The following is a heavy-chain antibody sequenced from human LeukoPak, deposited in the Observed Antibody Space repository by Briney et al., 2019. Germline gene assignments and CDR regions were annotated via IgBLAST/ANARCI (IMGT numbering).Heavy chain of an antibody. CDR2: ISYDGSNK. D-gene: IGHD6-13*01. V-gene: IGHV3-30-3*01. CDR3: ARDRTPDLYSSPCLGY. CDR1: GFTFSSYA. Sequence: GRSLRLSCAASGFTFSSYAMRWVRQAPGKGLEWVAVISYDGSNKYYADYVKGRFTISRDNSKNTLYLQMNSLRAEDTAVYYCARDRTPDLYSSPCLGYWGQGTLVTVSS. J-gene: IGHJ4*02.